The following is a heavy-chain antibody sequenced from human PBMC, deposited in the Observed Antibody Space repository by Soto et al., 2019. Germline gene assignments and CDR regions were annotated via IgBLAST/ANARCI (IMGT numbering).Heavy chain of an antibody. D-gene: IGHD2-21*02. CDR3: HSYCGGDCFDDYFDY. CDR1: GGTFSRYA. CDR2: IIPIFGTT. J-gene: IGHJ4*02. V-gene: IGHV1-69*13. Sequence: ASVKVSCKASGGTFSRYAFSWVRQAPGQGLEWMGGIIPIFGTTNYAQKFQGRVTITADESTSTAYMELSSLRSEDTAVYYCHSYCGGDCFDDYFDYWGQGTLVTVSS.